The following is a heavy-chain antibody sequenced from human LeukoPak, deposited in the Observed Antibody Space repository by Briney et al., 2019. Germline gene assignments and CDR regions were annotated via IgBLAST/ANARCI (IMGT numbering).Heavy chain of an antibody. V-gene: IGHV3-23*01. Sequence: GGSLRLSCAASGFTFSTYAMSWVRQAQGKGLEWVSAISTSGGGTYYADSVKGRFTISRDNCKNTLYLQMNSLRTEDTAVYYCTTDRPFLDSWGQGTLVTVSS. J-gene: IGHJ4*02. CDR1: GFTFSTYA. CDR3: TTDRPFLDS. CDR2: ISTSGGGT.